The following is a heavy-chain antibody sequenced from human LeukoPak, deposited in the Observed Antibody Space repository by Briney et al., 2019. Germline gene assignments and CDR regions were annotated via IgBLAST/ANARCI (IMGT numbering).Heavy chain of an antibody. CDR2: IYYSGST. CDR1: GGSISSGGYY. J-gene: IGHJ4*02. CDR3: ARGKVPHDFDY. D-gene: IGHD2-2*01. V-gene: IGHV4-31*03. Sequence: SETLSLTCTVSGGSISSGGYYCSWIRQHPGKGLEWIGYIYYSGSTYYNPSLKSRVTISVDTSKNQFTLKLSSVTAADTAVYYCARGKVPHDFDYWGQGTLVTVSS.